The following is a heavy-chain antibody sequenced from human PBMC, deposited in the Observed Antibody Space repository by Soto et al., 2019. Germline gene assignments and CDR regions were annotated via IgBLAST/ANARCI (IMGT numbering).Heavy chain of an antibody. D-gene: IGHD2-2*01. CDR2: ISGSGGST. Sequence: GGSLRLSCAASGFTFSSYAMSWVRQAPGKGLEWVSAISGSGGSTYYADSVKGRFTISRDNSKNTLYLQMNSLRAEDTAVYYCARQGDIVVVPAAEYYFDYWGQGTLVTVSS. CDR3: ARQGDIVVVPAAEYYFDY. CDR1: GFTFSSYA. V-gene: IGHV3-23*01. J-gene: IGHJ4*02.